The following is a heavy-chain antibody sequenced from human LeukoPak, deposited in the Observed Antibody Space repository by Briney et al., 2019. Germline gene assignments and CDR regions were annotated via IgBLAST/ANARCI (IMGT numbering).Heavy chain of an antibody. Sequence: GGSLRLSCAASGFTFSSYWMSWVRQAPGKGLEXXXNIKQDGSEKYYVDSVKGRFTISRDNAKNSLYLQMNSLRAEDTAVYYCARVGLRYCSSTSCTGGMDVWGKGTTVTVSS. CDR3: ARVGLRYCSSTSCTGGMDV. CDR2: IKQDGSEK. J-gene: IGHJ6*04. CDR1: GFTFSSYW. V-gene: IGHV3-7*03. D-gene: IGHD2-2*01.